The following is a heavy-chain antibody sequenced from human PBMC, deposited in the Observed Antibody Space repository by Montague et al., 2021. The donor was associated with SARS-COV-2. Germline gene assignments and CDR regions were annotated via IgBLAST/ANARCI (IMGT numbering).Heavy chain of an antibody. V-gene: IGHV4-4*02. CDR1: GASISSDNW. CDR3: ARVVRGCSGHSCYFDP. D-gene: IGHD2-2*01. Sequence: SETLSLTCDVSGASISSDNWWNWVRQSPGKGLEWIGEIFHAVGTNYNPSLKSRVTIAVDNSSNQVSLKMTSVTAADTAIYYCARVVRGCSGHSCYFDPWGQGTLVTVSS. CDR2: IFHAVGT. J-gene: IGHJ5*02.